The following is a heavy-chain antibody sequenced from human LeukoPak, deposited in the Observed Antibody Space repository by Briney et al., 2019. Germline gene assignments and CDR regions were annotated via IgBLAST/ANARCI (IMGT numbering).Heavy chain of an antibody. CDR3: AKRYCSGGSCYPNY. Sequence: GGSLRLSCAASGFTFSSYAMSWVRQAPGKGLEWVSASSGSGGSTYYADSVKGRFAISRDNSKNTLYLQMNSLRAEDTAVYYCAKRYCSGGSCYPNYWGQGTLVIVSS. CDR2: SSGSGGST. CDR1: GFTFSSYA. V-gene: IGHV3-23*01. J-gene: IGHJ4*02. D-gene: IGHD2-15*01.